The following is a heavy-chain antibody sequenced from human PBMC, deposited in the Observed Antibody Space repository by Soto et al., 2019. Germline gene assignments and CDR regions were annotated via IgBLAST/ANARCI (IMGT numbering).Heavy chain of an antibody. CDR1: GFTFSSYA. D-gene: IGHD3-16*01. CDR3: ATPSDVWGSPPPGFDY. J-gene: IGHJ4*02. Sequence: GGSLRLSCAASGFTFSSYAMSWVRQAPGKGLEWVSAISGSGGSTYYADSVKGRFTISRDNSKNTLYLQMNSLRAEDTAVYYCATPSDVWGSPPPGFDYWGQGTLVTVSS. V-gene: IGHV3-23*01. CDR2: ISGSGGST.